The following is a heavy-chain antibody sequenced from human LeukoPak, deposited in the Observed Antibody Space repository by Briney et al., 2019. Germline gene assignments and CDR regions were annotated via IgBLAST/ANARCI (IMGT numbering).Heavy chain of an antibody. V-gene: IGHV1-18*01. CDR3: ARETKDGVFFDY. Sequence: ASVKVSCKTSSYIFTKYDISWVRQAPGQGPEWMGWITPYNGNAQSAPKFEGRVTMTTDTSASTAYLELRGLKSDDTAVYYCARETKDGVFFDYWGQGTLVIASS. D-gene: IGHD6-13*01. CDR1: SYIFTKYD. CDR2: ITPYNGNA. J-gene: IGHJ4*02.